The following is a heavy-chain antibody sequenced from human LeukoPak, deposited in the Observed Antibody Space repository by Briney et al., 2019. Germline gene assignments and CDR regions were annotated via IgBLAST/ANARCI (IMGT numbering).Heavy chain of an antibody. CDR3: ARSIHCSGGSCAFDY. CDR2: IYSGGST. CDR1: AFTVSNNY. J-gene: IGHJ4*02. V-gene: IGHV3-53*01. D-gene: IGHD2-15*01. Sequence: GGSLRPSCAASAFTVSNNYMSWVRQAPGRGLEWVSVIYSGGSTYYADSVKGRFTISRDNSKNTLYLQMNSLRAEDTAVYYCARSIHCSGGSCAFDYWGQGTLVSVSS.